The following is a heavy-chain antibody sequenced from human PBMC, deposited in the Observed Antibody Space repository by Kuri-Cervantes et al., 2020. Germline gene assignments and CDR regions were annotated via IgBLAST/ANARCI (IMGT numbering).Heavy chain of an antibody. CDR1: GFTFSSYG. CDR2: IGTAGDT. Sequence: GESLKISCAASGFTFSSYGMHWVRQATGKGLEWVSAIGTAGDTYYPGSVKGRFTISRENAKNSLYLQMNSLRAGDTAVYYCARELETYYDYVWGSYRYSYWGQGTLVTVSS. V-gene: IGHV3-13*01. CDR3: ARELETYYDYVWGSYRYSY. J-gene: IGHJ4*02. D-gene: IGHD3-16*02.